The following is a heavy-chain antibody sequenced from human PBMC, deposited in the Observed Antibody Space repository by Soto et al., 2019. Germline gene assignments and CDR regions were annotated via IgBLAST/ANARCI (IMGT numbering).Heavy chain of an antibody. CDR1: GYTFTGYY. D-gene: IGHD4-17*01. V-gene: IGHV1-2*02. Sequence: ASVKVSCKASGYTFTGYYMHWVRQAPGQGLEWMGWINPKSGGTNYAQRFQGRVTMTRDTSISTAYMELSRLRSDDTAVYYCARPADYGGNPDYWGQGTLVTVSS. J-gene: IGHJ4*02. CDR3: ARPADYGGNPDY. CDR2: INPKSGGT.